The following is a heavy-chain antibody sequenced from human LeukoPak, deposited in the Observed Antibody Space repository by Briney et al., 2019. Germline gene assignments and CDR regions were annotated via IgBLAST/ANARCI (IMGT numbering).Heavy chain of an antibody. CDR1: ERMVRNSY. Sequence: TGGSLRLSCERPERMVRNSYMSGVPESPGGGVECVSVIYSCCSTNYADNVKGPFTTSRDTYKNTLYLHMNDVRAEDADIYYCVRDIRDRRGYSNYYIDVWGKGTTVTVSS. J-gene: IGHJ6*03. CDR3: VRDIRDRRGYSNYYIDV. CDR2: IYSCCST. V-gene: IGHV3-53*01.